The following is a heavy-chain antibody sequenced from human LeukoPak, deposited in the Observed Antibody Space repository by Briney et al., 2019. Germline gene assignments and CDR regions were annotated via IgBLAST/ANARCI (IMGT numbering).Heavy chain of an antibody. V-gene: IGHV1-2*02. D-gene: IGHD2-15*01. J-gene: IGHJ3*02. CDR1: GYTFTGYY. CDR2: INPNSGGT. Sequence: ASVKVSCTASGYTFTGYYMHWVRQAPGQGLEWMGWINPNSGGTNYAQKFQGRVTMTRDTSISTACMELSRLRSDDTAVYYCARVAGYCSCGSCYRDAFDIWGPGTMVTVSS. CDR3: ARVAGYCSCGSCYRDAFDI.